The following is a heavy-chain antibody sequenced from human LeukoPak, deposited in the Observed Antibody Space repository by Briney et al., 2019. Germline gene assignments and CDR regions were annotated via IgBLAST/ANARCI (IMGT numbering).Heavy chain of an antibody. Sequence: SETLSLTCAVYGGSFSGYYWSWIRQPPGKGLEWIGEINHSGSTNYNPSLKSRVTISVDTSKNQFSLKLSSVTAADTAVYYCARDTRVRFLEWLSIYYYYGVDVWGQGTTVTVSS. CDR2: INHSGST. D-gene: IGHD3-3*01. CDR1: GGSFSGYY. CDR3: ARDTRVRFLEWLSIYYYYGVDV. V-gene: IGHV4-34*01. J-gene: IGHJ6*02.